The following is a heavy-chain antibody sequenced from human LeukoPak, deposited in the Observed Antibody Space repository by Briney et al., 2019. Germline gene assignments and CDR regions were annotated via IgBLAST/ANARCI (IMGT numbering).Heavy chain of an antibody. D-gene: IGHD5-12*01. Sequence: PSETLSLTCTVSGGSISSSSYYWGWIRQPPGKGLEWIGSIYYSGSTYYNPSLKSRVTISVDTSKNQFSLKLSSVTAADTAVYYCARHRGYSGYDSPFGYWGQGTLVTVSS. J-gene: IGHJ4*02. CDR1: GGSISSSSYY. CDR2: IYYSGST. CDR3: ARHRGYSGYDSPFGY. V-gene: IGHV4-39*01.